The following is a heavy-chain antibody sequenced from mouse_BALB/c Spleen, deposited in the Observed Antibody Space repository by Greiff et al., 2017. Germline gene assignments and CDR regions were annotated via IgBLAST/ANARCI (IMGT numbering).Heavy chain of an antibody. Sequence: VQLVQSGPGLVAPSQSLSITCTASGFSLTGYCVHWVRQPPGQGLEWLGVIWAGGSTTYNSALMSRLSISKDNSKSQVFLKMNSLQTDDTAMYYCARGREGYAMDYWGQGTSVTVSS. V-gene: IGHV2-9*02. CDR2: IWAGGST. CDR3: ARGREGYAMDY. J-gene: IGHJ4*01. CDR1: GFSLTGYC.